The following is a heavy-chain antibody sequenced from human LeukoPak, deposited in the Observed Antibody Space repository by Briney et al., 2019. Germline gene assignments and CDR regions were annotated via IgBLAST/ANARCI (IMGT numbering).Heavy chain of an antibody. Sequence: PGGSLRLSCAASGFTFSSYSMNWVRQAPGKGLEWVSSISSSSSYIYYADSVKGRFTISRDNAKNSLYLQMNSLRAEDTAVYYCAREGCSSTSCFEYFDYWGQGTLVTVSS. V-gene: IGHV3-21*01. J-gene: IGHJ4*02. CDR3: AREGCSSTSCFEYFDY. D-gene: IGHD2-2*01. CDR1: GFTFSSYS. CDR2: ISSSSSYI.